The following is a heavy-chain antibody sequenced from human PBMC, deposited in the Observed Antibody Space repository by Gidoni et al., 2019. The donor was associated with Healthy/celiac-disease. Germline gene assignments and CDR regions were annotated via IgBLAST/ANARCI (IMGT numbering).Heavy chain of an antibody. J-gene: IGHJ6*02. D-gene: IGHD3-10*01. CDR3: ARGGPQARSSTLWFGELLDYYYGMDV. CDR2: IYSGGST. CDR1: GFTVSSNY. V-gene: IGHV3-66*02. Sequence: EVQLVESGGGLVQPGGSLRLSCAASGFTVSSNYMSWVRQAPGKGLEWVSVIYSGGSTYYADSVKGRFTISRDNSKNTLYLQMNSLRAEDTAVYYCARGGPQARSSTLWFGELLDYYYGMDVWGQGTTVTVSS.